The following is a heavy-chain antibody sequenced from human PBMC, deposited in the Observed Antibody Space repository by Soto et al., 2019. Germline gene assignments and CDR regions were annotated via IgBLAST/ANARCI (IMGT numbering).Heavy chain of an antibody. CDR3: ARRDYPFDY. CDR2: ISAYNGNT. Sequence: QVQLVQSGAEVKKPGASVKVSCKASGYTFTSYGIXWVRQAPGQGLEWMGWISAYNGNTNYAQKLXGXVTXXXXXSTSTAXXXLRSLRXDDTAVYYCARRDYPFDYWGQGTLVTVSS. J-gene: IGHJ4*02. D-gene: IGHD4-17*01. V-gene: IGHV1-18*01. CDR1: GYTFTSYG.